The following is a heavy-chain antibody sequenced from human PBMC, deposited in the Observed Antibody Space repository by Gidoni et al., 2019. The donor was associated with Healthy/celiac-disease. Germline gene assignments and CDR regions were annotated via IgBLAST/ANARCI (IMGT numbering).Heavy chain of an antibody. J-gene: IGHJ6*03. CDR1: GGSFSGSY. CDR3: ARTGRYCSGGSCYSSYYYYYMDV. D-gene: IGHD2-15*01. Sequence: QVQLQQWGAGLLKPSETLPLTCAVSGGSFSGSYCSWIRQPPGQGLEWIGEINHSGSTNDDPSLKSRVTISVDTSKNQFSLELSSVTAADTAVYYCARTGRYCSGGSCYSSYYYYYMDVWGKGTTVTVSS. V-gene: IGHV4-34*01. CDR2: INHSGST.